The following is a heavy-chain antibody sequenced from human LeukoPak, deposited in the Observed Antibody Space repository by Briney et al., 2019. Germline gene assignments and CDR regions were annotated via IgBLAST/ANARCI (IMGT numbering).Heavy chain of an antibody. V-gene: IGHV4-59*01. J-gene: IGHJ4*02. Sequence: SETLSLTCTGYGGSISSYYWSWIRQPPGKELEWIGYIYYSGSTNYNPSLKSRVTISVDTSKNQFSLKLSSVTAADTAVYYCARVLILKPTLTPYDFDYWGQGTLVSVSS. CDR1: GGSISSYY. CDR2: IYYSGST. D-gene: IGHD4-17*01. CDR3: ARVLILKPTLTPYDFDY.